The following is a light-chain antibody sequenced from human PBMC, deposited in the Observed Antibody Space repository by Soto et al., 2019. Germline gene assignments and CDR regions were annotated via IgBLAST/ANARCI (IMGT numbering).Light chain of an antibody. CDR2: EVS. Sequence: QSALTQPASVSGSPGQSITISCTGTSSDVGGYNYVSWYQQHPGKAPKLMMFEVSNRPSGVSNRFSGSKSGNTASLTISVRQSEDEAEYYCNSYTSSNTFVFGTGTKLTVL. V-gene: IGLV2-14*01. CDR3: NSYTSSNTFV. J-gene: IGLJ1*01. CDR1: SSDVGGYNY.